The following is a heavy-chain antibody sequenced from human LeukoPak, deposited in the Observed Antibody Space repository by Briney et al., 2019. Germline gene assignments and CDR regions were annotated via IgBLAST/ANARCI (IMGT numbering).Heavy chain of an antibody. CDR2: SHTSGRS. V-gene: IGHV4-59*08. D-gene: IGHD2-21*02. CDR1: GGSITGYY. Sequence: SETLSLTCSVSGGSITGYYWSWIRQPPAKGLEWIAYSHTSGRSKYNPSLKSRVTITFDTSKNQFPLSLSSVTAADTALYYCARHYLGGDSSFDIWGQGTMVIVSS. J-gene: IGHJ3*02. CDR3: ARHYLGGDSSFDI.